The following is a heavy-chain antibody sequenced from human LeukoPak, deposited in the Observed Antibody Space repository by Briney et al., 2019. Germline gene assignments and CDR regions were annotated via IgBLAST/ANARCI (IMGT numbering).Heavy chain of an antibody. D-gene: IGHD2-15*01. J-gene: IGHJ4*02. CDR1: GFTFTSYA. CDR2: ISYDGTNK. CDR3: ARGQLGYCSGGSCKTKRKDYYFDY. Sequence: GRSLRLSCAASGFTFTSYAMHWVRQAPGKGLEWVAVISYDGTNKYYADSVKGRFTISRDNAKNSLYLQMNSLRAEDTAVYYCARGQLGYCSGGSCKTKRKDYYFDYWGQGTLVTVYS. V-gene: IGHV3-30-3*01.